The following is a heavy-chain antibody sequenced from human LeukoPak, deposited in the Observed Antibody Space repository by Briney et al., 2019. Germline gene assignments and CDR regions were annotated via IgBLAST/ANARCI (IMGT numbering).Heavy chain of an antibody. CDR1: GFTFSSSA. CDR3: AKEGGTGTRFDY. Sequence: GGSLRLSCAASGFTFSSSAMSWVRQAPGKGLYWVSAISGSGTGTYYADSVRGRFTISRDNSKNTLYLQMNSLRAEDTAVYYCAKEGGTGTRFDYWGQGTLVTVSS. V-gene: IGHV3-23*01. J-gene: IGHJ4*02. CDR2: ISGSGTGT. D-gene: IGHD1-7*01.